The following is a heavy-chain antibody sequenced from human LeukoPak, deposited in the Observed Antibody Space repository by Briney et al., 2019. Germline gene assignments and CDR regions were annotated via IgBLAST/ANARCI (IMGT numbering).Heavy chain of an antibody. Sequence: GGSLRLSCTASGFTFSTCGMTWVRQAPGKGLEWVSSISGNDDGTYYADSVKGRFTISRDNSKNTLYLQMNSLRAEDTAIYYCAKRGPIYSASPGNYFDYWGQGTLVTISS. CDR1: GFTFSTCG. CDR2: ISGNDDGT. J-gene: IGHJ4*02. V-gene: IGHV3-23*01. CDR3: AKRGPIYSASPGNYFDY. D-gene: IGHD3-10*01.